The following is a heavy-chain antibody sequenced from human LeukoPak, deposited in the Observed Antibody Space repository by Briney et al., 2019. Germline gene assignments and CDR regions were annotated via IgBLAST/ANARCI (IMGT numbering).Heavy chain of an antibody. V-gene: IGHV1-18*01. D-gene: IGHD6-13*01. J-gene: IGHJ6*02. CDR3: ARGTQGIAAAGYYYYYGMDV. CDR1: GYTFTSYG. CDR2: ISAYNGNT. Sequence: ASVKVSCKASGYTFTSYGISWVRQAPGQGLEWMGWISAYNGNTNYAQKLQGRVTMTTDTSTSTAYMELRSLRSDDTAVYYCARGTQGIAAAGYYYYYGMDVWGQGTTVTVSS.